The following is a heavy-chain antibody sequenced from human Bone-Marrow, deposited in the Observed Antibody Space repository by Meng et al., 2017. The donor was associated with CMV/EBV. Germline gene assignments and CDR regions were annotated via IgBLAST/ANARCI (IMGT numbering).Heavy chain of an antibody. CDR3: AKSVVPAAMVPYYYYYYGMDV. D-gene: IGHD2-2*01. CDR2: ISSSGSTI. Sequence: GGSLRLSCAASGFTFSDYYMSWIRQAPGKGLEWVSYISSSGSTIYYADSVKGRFTISRDNAKNSLYLQMNSLRAEDTAVYYCAKSVVPAAMVPYYYYYYGMDVWGQGTTVTVSS. CDR1: GFTFSDYY. J-gene: IGHJ6*02. V-gene: IGHV3-11*01.